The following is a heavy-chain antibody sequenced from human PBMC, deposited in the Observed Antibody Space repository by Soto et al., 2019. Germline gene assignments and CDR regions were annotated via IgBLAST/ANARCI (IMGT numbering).Heavy chain of an antibody. CDR2: ISYDGSNK. D-gene: IGHD5-12*01. J-gene: IGHJ6*02. V-gene: IGHV3-30-3*01. Sequence: QVQLVESGGGVVQPGRSLRLSCAASGFTFSSYAMHWVRQAPGKGLEWVAVISYDGSNKYYADSVKGRFTISRDNSKNTLYQQMSSLRAEDTAVYYCARRHPERGYSGYGLDVWGQGTTVTVSS. CDR1: GFTFSSYA. CDR3: ARRHPERGYSGYGLDV.